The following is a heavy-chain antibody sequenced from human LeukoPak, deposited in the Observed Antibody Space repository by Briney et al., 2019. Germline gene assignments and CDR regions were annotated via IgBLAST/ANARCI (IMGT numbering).Heavy chain of an antibody. D-gene: IGHD3-10*01. CDR3: ARLTFYGSGSYYEDY. CDR2: INHSGST. Sequence: SETLSLTCAVYGGSFSGYYWSWIRQPPGKGLEWIGEINHSGSTNYNPSLKSRVTISVDTSKNQFSLKLSSVTAADTAVYYCARLTFYGSGSYYEDYWGQGTLVTVSS. J-gene: IGHJ4*02. V-gene: IGHV4-34*01. CDR1: GGSFSGYY.